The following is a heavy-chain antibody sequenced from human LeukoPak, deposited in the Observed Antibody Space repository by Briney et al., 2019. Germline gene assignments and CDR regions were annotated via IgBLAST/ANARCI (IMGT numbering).Heavy chain of an antibody. CDR3: VKDQGYTSGWYDY. V-gene: IGHV3-74*01. Sequence: PGGSLRLSCAASGFTFSSYWMHWVRQGPGKGLVWVARINMDGSTISYADFVKGRFTVSRDNAKNTLYLRMNSLRAEDTAVYYCVKDQGYTSGWYDYWGQGTLVTVSS. CDR1: GFTFSSYW. CDR2: INMDGSTI. J-gene: IGHJ4*02. D-gene: IGHD6-19*01.